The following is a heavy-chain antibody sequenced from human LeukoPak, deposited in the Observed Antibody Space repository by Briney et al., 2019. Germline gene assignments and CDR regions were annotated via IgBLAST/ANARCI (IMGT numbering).Heavy chain of an antibody. CDR2: ISSSSSYI. J-gene: IGHJ4*02. Sequence: PGRSLRLSCAASRFTFSNYAIHWVRQAPGKGLEWVSSISSSSSYIYYADSVKGRFTISRDNAKNSLYLQMNSLRAEDTAVYYCARESVDSGWHFDYWGQGTLVTVSS. V-gene: IGHV3-21*01. CDR1: RFTFSNYA. D-gene: IGHD6-19*01. CDR3: ARESVDSGWHFDY.